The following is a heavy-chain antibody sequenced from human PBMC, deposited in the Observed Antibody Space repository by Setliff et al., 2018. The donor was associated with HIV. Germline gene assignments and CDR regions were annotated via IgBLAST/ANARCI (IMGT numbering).Heavy chain of an antibody. Sequence: PSETLSLTCSVSGGPITSNTYFWDWIRQAPGKGLEWIGSIYHSGNTYYNPSLKSRVSISVDTSKRQFSLKLTSVTAGDSALYYCATVSHTNVAAHDAFDIWGQGTMVTVS. CDR2: IYHSGNT. D-gene: IGHD6-19*01. CDR3: ATVSHTNVAAHDAFDI. CDR1: GGPITSNTYF. J-gene: IGHJ3*02. V-gene: IGHV4-39*01.